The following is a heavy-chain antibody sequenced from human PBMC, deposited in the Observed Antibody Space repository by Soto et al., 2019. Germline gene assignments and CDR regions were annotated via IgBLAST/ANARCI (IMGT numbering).Heavy chain of an antibody. J-gene: IGHJ4*02. V-gene: IGHV3-23*01. Sequence: PGGSLRLSCAASGFTFSSYAMIWVRQAPGKGLEWVSAISGSGGSTYYADSVKGRFTISRDNSKNTLYLQMNSLRAEDTAVYYCAKGGGYYYAETPTWGQGTLVTVSS. CDR3: AKGGGYYYAETPT. CDR2: ISGSGGST. CDR1: GFTFSSYA. D-gene: IGHD3-22*01.